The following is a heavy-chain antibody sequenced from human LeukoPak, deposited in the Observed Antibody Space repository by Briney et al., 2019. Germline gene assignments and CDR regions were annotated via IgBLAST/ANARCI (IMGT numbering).Heavy chain of an antibody. J-gene: IGHJ3*02. CDR2: IIPLFGTP. CDR1: GGTFSSYT. CDR3: ARDSKIWVAAAVGGILGAFDI. D-gene: IGHD6-13*01. Sequence: SVKVSCKASGGTFSSYTISWVRQAPGQGLEWMGGIIPLFGTPDYAQKFQDRLTITADKSTSTAYMELSSLRSEDTAVYYCARDSKIWVAAAVGGILGAFDIWGQGTMVTVSS. V-gene: IGHV1-69*06.